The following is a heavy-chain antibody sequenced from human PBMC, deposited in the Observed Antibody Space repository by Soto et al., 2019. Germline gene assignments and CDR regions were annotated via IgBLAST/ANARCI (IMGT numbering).Heavy chain of an antibody. D-gene: IGHD1-1*01. CDR2: MSHSGGT. V-gene: IGHV4-34*01. Sequence: QEQLQQWGAGLLKPSETLSLTCAVYGGFVSSGNYYWSWIRQPPRKGLVWIGEMSHSGGTHFNPSLKSGVTISVDTSKKKFSLKMRSVTAADTALYYCARVERGTATTVVDAFDIWGPGTMVTVSS. J-gene: IGHJ3*02. CDR3: ARVERGTATTVVDAFDI. CDR1: GGFVSSGNYY.